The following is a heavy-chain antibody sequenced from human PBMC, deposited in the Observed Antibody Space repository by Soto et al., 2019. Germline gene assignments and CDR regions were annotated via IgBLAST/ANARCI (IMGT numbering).Heavy chain of an antibody. CDR1: GFTFGDYA. V-gene: IGHV3-49*04. CDR3: TIDYGDYAFDY. CDR2: IRSKAYGGTT. Sequence: GVLRLSCTASGFTFGDYAMSWVRQAPGKGLEWVGFIRSKAYGGTTEYAASVKGRFTISRDDSKSIAYLQMNSLKTEDTAVYYCTIDYGDYAFDYWGQGTLVTVSS. D-gene: IGHD4-17*01. J-gene: IGHJ4*02.